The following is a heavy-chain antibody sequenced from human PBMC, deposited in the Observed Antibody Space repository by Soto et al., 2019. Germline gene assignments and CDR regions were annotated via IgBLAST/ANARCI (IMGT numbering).Heavy chain of an antibody. CDR1: GFIFDEYA. CDR2: ISWNSGNI. Sequence: EVQLVESGGGLVQPGRSLRLSCAASGFIFDEYAMHWVRQAPGKGLEWVLSISWNSGNIGYADSVKGRFTISRDNAKNSLYLQMNSVSGEDTALYYCAKGASTTVFAFNDYWGQGTLVTVSS. D-gene: IGHD4-17*01. J-gene: IGHJ4*02. CDR3: AKGASTTVFAFNDY. V-gene: IGHV3-9*01.